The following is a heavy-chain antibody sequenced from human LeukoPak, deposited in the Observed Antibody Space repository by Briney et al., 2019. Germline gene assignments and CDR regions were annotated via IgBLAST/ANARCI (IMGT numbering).Heavy chain of an antibody. CDR3: AREAGHGMDV. D-gene: IGHD6-19*01. V-gene: IGHV3-7*01. CDR2: IKYDGSDI. Sequence: GGFLRLSCAASGFVFSTYWMSWVRQAPGKGLEWVANIKYDGSDIFYADSVKGRFTISGDNTRESLFLQMNSLRAGDTAVYYCAREAGHGMDVWGQGTTVTVSS. J-gene: IGHJ6*02. CDR1: GFVFSTYW.